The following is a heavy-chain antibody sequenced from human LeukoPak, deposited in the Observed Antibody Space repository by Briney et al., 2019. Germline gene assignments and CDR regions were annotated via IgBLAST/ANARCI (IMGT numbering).Heavy chain of an antibody. V-gene: IGHV4-34*01. CDR2: INHSGST. D-gene: IGHD3-22*01. J-gene: IGHJ4*02. CDR3: ARGPRSVRPVRFDY. CDR1: GGSFSGYY. Sequence: PSETLSLTCAVYGGSFSGYYWSWIRQPPGKGLEWLGEINHSGSTNYDPSLKSRVTISVDTSKNQFSLKLSSVTAADTAVYYCARGPRSVRPVRFDYWGQGTLVTVPS.